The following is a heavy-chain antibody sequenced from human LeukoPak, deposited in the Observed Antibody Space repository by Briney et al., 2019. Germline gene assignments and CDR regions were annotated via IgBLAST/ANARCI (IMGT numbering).Heavy chain of an antibody. Sequence: ASVKVSCKASGGTFSSYAISWVRQAPGQGLEWMGRIIPILGIANYAQKFQGRVTITADKSTSTAYMELRSLRSDDTAVYYRARDHKYYFDYWGQGTLVTVSS. V-gene: IGHV1-69*04. CDR2: IIPILGIA. CDR3: ARDHKYYFDY. CDR1: GGTFSSYA. J-gene: IGHJ4*02.